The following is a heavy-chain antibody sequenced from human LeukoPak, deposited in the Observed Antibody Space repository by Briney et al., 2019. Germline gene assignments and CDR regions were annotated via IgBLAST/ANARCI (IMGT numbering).Heavy chain of an antibody. Sequence: PSETLSLTCTVSGGSISSYYWSWIRQPPGKGLEWIGYIYYSGSTNYNPSLKSRVTISVDTSKNQFSLKLSSVTAADTAVYYCARQGSGSYSKVYYYYGMDVWGQGTTVTGSS. CDR1: GGSISSYY. CDR2: IYYSGST. D-gene: IGHD3-10*01. CDR3: ARQGSGSYSKVYYYYGMDV. J-gene: IGHJ6*02. V-gene: IGHV4-59*08.